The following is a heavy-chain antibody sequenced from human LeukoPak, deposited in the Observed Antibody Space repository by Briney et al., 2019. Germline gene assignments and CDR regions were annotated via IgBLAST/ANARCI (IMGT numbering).Heavy chain of an antibody. CDR1: GFTFSSYA. Sequence: GRSLRLSCAASGFTFSSYAMHWVRQAPGKGLEWVAVISYDGSNEYYADSVKGRFTISRDNAKNSLYLQMNNLRAEDTAVYYCARRLDYWGQGTLVTVSS. CDR2: ISYDGSNE. CDR3: ARRLDY. V-gene: IGHV3-30*04. J-gene: IGHJ4*02.